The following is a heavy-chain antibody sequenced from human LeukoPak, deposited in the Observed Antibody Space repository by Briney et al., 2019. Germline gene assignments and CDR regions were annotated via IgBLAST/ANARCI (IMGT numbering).Heavy chain of an antibody. V-gene: IGHV3-23*01. CDR1: GFTFRRYG. CDR3: ARQIGGRGVTNFDY. CDR2: ISGSGGST. D-gene: IGHD3-10*01. Sequence: PGGSLRLSCAASGFTFRRYGMSWVRQAPGKGLEWVSTISGSGGSTYYADSVKGRFTISRDNSKNTLYVQMNSLRAEDTAVYYCARQIGGRGVTNFDYWGQGTLVTVSS. J-gene: IGHJ4*02.